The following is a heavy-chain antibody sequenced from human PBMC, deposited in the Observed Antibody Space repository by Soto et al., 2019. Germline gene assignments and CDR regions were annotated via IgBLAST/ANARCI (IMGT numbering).Heavy chain of an antibody. CDR2: ISSDGRNK. CDR3: AKVKRIAPTDFYHDMVV. CDR1: GFSFSTYG. D-gene: IGHD6-13*01. V-gene: IGHV3-30*18. Sequence: PGGSLRLSCAASGFSFSTYGMHWVRQAPGKGLEWVAVISSDGRNKFYADSVKGRFTVSRDNSKSTLLLQMDSVRAEDTAVYYCAKVKRIAPTDFYHDMVVWGQGTTVTVSS. J-gene: IGHJ6*02.